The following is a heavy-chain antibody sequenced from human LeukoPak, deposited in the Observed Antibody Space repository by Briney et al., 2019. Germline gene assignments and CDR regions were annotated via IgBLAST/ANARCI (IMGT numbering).Heavy chain of an antibody. V-gene: IGHV3-21*01. CDR3: ARAPVNYDSSGYYNYFDY. CDR2: ISSSSSYI. J-gene: IGHJ4*02. Sequence: PGGSLRLSCAASGFTFSSYWMNWVRQAPGKGLEWVSSISSSSSYIYYADSVKGRFTISRDNAKNSLYLQMNSLRAEDTAVYYCARAPVNYDSSGYYNYFDYWGQGTLVTVSS. D-gene: IGHD3-22*01. CDR1: GFTFSSYW.